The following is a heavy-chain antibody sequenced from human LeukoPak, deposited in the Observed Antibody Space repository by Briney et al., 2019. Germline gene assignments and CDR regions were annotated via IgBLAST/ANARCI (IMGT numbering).Heavy chain of an antibody. Sequence: GGSLRLSCAASGFTFSSYALSWVRQAPGKGLEWVSAISGSGGSTFYADSVKGRFTISRDNSKNTLFLQMNSLRAEDTAVYYCMSGPLFGVVNYTFDPWGQGTLVTVSS. J-gene: IGHJ5*02. CDR1: GFTFSSYA. CDR2: ISGSGGST. D-gene: IGHD3-3*01. CDR3: MSGPLFGVVNYTFDP. V-gene: IGHV3-23*01.